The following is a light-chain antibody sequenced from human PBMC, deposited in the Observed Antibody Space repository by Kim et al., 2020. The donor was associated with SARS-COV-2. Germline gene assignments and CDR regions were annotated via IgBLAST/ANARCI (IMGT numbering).Light chain of an antibody. V-gene: IGLV3-1*01. Sequence: GSPGQPASITCSGNKLGNKYVCWYQQRPGQSPVLVMYQDNRRPSGIPERFSGSNSGNTATLTISGTQAMDEADYYCQAWDRTTMVFGGGTQLTVL. CDR3: QAWDRTTMV. CDR2: QDN. J-gene: IGLJ2*01. CDR1: KLGNKY.